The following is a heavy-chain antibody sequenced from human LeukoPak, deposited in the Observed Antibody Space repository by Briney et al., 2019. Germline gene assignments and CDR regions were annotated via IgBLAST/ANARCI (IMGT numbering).Heavy chain of an antibody. D-gene: IGHD2-15*01. CDR1: GGSISSYY. J-gene: IGHJ6*03. V-gene: IGHV4-59*01. CDR3: AREVEGYCRGGSCYQSRYYYYYYMDV. Sequence: SETLSLTCTVSGGSISSYYWSWIRQPPGKGLEWIGYIYYSGSTNYNPSLKSRVTISVDTSKNQFSLKLSSVTAADTAVYYCAREVEGYCRGGSCYQSRYYYYYYMDVWGKGTTVTVSS. CDR2: IYYSGST.